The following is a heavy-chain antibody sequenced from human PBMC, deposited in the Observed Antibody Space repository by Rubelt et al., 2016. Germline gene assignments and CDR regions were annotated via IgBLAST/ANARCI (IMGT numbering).Heavy chain of an antibody. Sequence: GSTNYNPSLKSRVTISVDTPKNQFSLKLSSVTAADTAVYYCAREVYCGGDCYSEDAFDIWGQGTMVTVSS. V-gene: IGHV4-59*01. CDR3: AREVYCGGDCYSEDAFDI. J-gene: IGHJ3*02. CDR2: GST. D-gene: IGHD2-21*02.